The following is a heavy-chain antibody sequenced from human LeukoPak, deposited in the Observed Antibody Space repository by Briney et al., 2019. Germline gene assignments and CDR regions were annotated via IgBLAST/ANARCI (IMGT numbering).Heavy chain of an antibody. CDR1: GFTFSSYA. CDR2: ISSGGGNT. D-gene: IGHD1-26*01. Sequence: PRGCLRLSCVASGFTFSSYAMSWIRQAPGKGVEWVSAISSGGGNTDYADSVKGRFIISRDNSKNPVFLQMNSLSAEDTGVYYCANRISGSSSWGQGTLVTVSS. J-gene: IGHJ5*02. CDR3: ANRISGSSS. V-gene: IGHV3-23*01.